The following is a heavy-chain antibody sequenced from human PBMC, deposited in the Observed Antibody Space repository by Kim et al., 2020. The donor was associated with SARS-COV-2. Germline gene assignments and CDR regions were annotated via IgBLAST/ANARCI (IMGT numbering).Heavy chain of an antibody. J-gene: IGHJ4*02. CDR3: ARHDHPASGQYVNWVGVF. Sequence: SETLSLTCAVSGGSISMTNFFWGWIRQPPGKGLEWIGSISKSGTTYYDPSLRSRVMISVDTSKKQFSLNLSSVTAADTAVYYCARHDHPASGQYVNWVGVFWGQGALVTVSS. CDR2: ISKSGTT. CDR1: GGSISMTNFF. V-gene: IGHV4-39*01. D-gene: IGHD3-10*02.